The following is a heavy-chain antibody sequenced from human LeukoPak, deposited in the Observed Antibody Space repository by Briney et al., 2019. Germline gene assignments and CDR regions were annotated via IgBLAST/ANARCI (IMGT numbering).Heavy chain of an antibody. Sequence: SETLSLTCTVSGGSISSYYWSWIRQPPGKGLEWIGYIYYSGSTNYNPSLTSRVTISVDTSKNQFSLKLSSVTAADTAVYYCARGVYSSGWYFDYWGQGTLVTVSS. CDR1: GGSISSYY. V-gene: IGHV4-59*01. CDR2: IYYSGST. CDR3: ARGVYSSGWYFDY. J-gene: IGHJ4*02. D-gene: IGHD6-19*01.